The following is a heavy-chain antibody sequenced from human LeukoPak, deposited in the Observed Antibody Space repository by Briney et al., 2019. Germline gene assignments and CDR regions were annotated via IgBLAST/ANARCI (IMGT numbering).Heavy chain of an antibody. V-gene: IGHV3-21*01. D-gene: IGHD2-2*01. CDR1: GFTFSSYS. Sequence: GGSLRLSCAASGFTFSSYSMNWVRQAPGKGLEWVSSISSSSIYIYYADSVKGRFTISRDNSKNTLYLQMNSLRAEDTAVYYCARNTYCSSTSCNRLGAFDIWGQGTMVTVSS. CDR3: ARNTYCSSTSCNRLGAFDI. J-gene: IGHJ3*02. CDR2: ISSSSIYI.